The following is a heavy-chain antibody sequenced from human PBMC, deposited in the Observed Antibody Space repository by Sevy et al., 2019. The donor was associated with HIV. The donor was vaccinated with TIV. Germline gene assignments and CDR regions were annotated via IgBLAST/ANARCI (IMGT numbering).Heavy chain of an antibody. CDR1: GYTFTSYG. Sequence: ASVKVSCKASGYTFTSYGISWLRQAPGQGLEWMGWISAYNGNTNYAQKLQGRVTMTTDTSTSTAYMELRSLRSDDTAVYYCARENYDFWSGYWEYYFDYWGQGTLVTVSS. J-gene: IGHJ4*02. V-gene: IGHV1-18*04. CDR3: ARENYDFWSGYWEYYFDY. D-gene: IGHD3-3*01. CDR2: ISAYNGNT.